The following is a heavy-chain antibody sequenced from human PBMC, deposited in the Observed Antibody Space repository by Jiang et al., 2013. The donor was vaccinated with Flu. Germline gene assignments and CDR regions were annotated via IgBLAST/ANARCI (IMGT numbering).Heavy chain of an antibody. Sequence: KGSGYSFTSYWIGWVRQMPGKGLEWMGIIYPGDSDTRYSPSFQGQVTISADKSISTAYLQWSSLKASDTAMYYCARRGRRVGYCSGGSCYPPDYWGQGTLVTVSS. CDR3: ARRGRRVGYCSGGSCYPPDY. CDR1: GYSFTSYW. D-gene: IGHD2-15*01. CDR2: IYPGDSDT. V-gene: IGHV5-51*01. J-gene: IGHJ4*02.